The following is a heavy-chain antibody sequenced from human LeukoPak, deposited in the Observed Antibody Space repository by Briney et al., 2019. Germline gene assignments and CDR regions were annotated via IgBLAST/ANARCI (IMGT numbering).Heavy chain of an antibody. CDR1: GGSVSNYY. V-gene: IGHV4-59*08. Sequence: SETLSLTCTVSGGSVSNYYWSWIRQPPGKGLEWIGYSYHGGSTKYNPSLKSRVTISVDTSKNQFSLNLRSVTAADTAVYYCAKKGRTYTDYGGYYDYMDVWGKGTTVTVS. CDR2: SYHGGST. J-gene: IGHJ6*03. D-gene: IGHD4-17*01. CDR3: AKKGRTYTDYGGYYDYMDV.